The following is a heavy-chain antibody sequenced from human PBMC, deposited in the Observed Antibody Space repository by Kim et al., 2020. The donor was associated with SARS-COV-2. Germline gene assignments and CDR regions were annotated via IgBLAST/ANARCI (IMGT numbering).Heavy chain of an antibody. CDR3: ARDESRADYYESSGPGVY. V-gene: IGHV3-30*01. Sequence: NGRLTISRDNSKNTLYLQMNSLRAEDTAVYYCARDESRADYYESSGPGVYWGQGTLVTVSS. J-gene: IGHJ4*02. D-gene: IGHD3-22*01.